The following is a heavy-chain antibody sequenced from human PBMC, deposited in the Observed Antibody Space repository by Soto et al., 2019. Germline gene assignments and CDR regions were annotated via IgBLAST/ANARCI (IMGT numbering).Heavy chain of an antibody. V-gene: IGHV4-59*01. D-gene: IGHD3-3*01. CDR1: GGSISSYY. CDR2: IYYSGST. Sequence: SDTLSVTLTVSGGSISSYYWSWVRQPPGKGLAWILYIYYSGSTNYNTALKRRVTISVDTSKNQFSLKLSSVTAADTAVYYCARVPSFGVAINGMYXWGQPTTFTAS. CDR3: ARVPSFGVAINGMYX. J-gene: IGHJ6*02.